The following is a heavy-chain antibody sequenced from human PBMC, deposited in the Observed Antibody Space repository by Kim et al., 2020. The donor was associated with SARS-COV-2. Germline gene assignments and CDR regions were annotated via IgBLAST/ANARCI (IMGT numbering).Heavy chain of an antibody. V-gene: IGHV4-34*01. CDR3: ARSIAARLYYYYGMDV. Sequence: SLKSRVTISVDTSKIQFSLKLSSVTAADTAVYYCARSIAARLYYYYGMDVWGQGTTVTVSS. J-gene: IGHJ6*02. D-gene: IGHD6-6*01.